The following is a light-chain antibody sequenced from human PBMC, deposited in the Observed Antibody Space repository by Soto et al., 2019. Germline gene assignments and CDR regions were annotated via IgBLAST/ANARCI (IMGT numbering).Light chain of an antibody. V-gene: IGKV3-20*01. CDR1: QSVISSY. CDR3: QQYGSSPRT. CDR2: GAS. Sequence: EIVLTQSPGTLSLSPGERANHSCRASQSVISSYLAWYQQKPGQAPRLLIFGASSRATAIPDRFSASGSGTDFSLTISRLEPEDFAVYYCQQYGSSPRTFGPGTKVDIK. J-gene: IGKJ3*01.